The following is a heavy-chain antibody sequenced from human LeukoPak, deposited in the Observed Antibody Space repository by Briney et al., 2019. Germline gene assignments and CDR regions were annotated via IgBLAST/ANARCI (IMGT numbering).Heavy chain of an antibody. D-gene: IGHD6-6*01. CDR3: AREVSSLKYNWFDP. J-gene: IGHJ5*02. V-gene: IGHV1-8*01. CDR1: GYTFTSYD. CDR2: MNPNSGNT. Sequence: ASVKVSCKASGYTFTSYDINWVRQATGQGLEWMGWMNPNSGNTGYAQKFQGRVTITRNTSISTAYMELSSLRSEDTAVYYCAREVSSLKYNWFDPWGQGTLVTVSS.